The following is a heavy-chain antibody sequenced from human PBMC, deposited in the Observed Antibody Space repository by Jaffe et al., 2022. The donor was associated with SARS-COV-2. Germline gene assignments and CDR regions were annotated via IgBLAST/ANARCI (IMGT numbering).Heavy chain of an antibody. CDR1: GFTFSNYA. CDR3: ARGFTSSSLFDS. J-gene: IGHJ4*02. Sequence: EMQLVESGGGLVQPGGSLRLSCVASGFTFSNYAMYWLRQAPGKGLEYVSAISFAGGYTYYADSVKGRFTISRDNSNNTLYLQMGSLRPEDSAVYSCARGFTSSSLFDSWGQGTLVVVSS. V-gene: IGHV3-64*07. D-gene: IGHD6-6*01. CDR2: ISFAGGYT.